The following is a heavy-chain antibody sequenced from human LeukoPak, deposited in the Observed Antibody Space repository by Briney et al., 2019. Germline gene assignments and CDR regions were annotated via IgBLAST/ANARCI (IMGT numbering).Heavy chain of an antibody. J-gene: IGHJ4*02. V-gene: IGHV1-2*02. Sequence: ASVKVSCKASGYTFTGYYMHWVRQAPGQGLEWMGWINTHSGGTNYAQKFQGRVTMTRDTSISTAYMELSRLRSDDTAVYYCARVGRGYSYGYIDYWGQGTLVTVSS. CDR2: INTHSGGT. D-gene: IGHD5-18*01. CDR1: GYTFTGYY. CDR3: ARVGRGYSYGYIDY.